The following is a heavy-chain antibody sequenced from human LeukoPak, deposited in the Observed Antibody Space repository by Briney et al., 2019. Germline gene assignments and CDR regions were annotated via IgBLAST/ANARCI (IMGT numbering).Heavy chain of an antibody. Sequence: PGGSLRLSCAGSGFTFSSYAMSWVRQAPGQGLEWVSVISDSGDYTSYADSVRGRFTISRDNSGNTLYLQMISLRPEDTAVYYCAKDTSIGKYCTNGVCSPFDYWGQGTLVTVSS. J-gene: IGHJ4*02. D-gene: IGHD2-8*01. V-gene: IGHV3-23*01. CDR1: GFTFSSYA. CDR3: AKDTSIGKYCTNGVCSPFDY. CDR2: ISDSGDYT.